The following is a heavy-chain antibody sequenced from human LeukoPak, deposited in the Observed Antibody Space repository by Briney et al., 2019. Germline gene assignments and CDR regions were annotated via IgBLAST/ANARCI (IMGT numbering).Heavy chain of an antibody. CDR2: INPNSGGT. Sequence: ASVKVSCKASGYTFTGYYMHWVRQAPGQGLEWMGWINPNSGGTNYAQKFQGRVTMTRDTSIRTAYMELSRLRSDDTAVYYCARVYYDSSGYYNWGQGTLVTVSS. D-gene: IGHD3-22*01. J-gene: IGHJ4*02. CDR3: ARVYYDSSGYYN. V-gene: IGHV1-2*02. CDR1: GYTFTGYY.